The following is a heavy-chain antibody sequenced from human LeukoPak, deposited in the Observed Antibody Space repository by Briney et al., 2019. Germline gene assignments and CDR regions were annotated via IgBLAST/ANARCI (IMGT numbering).Heavy chain of an antibody. V-gene: IGHV4-59*01. CDR1: GGSISSYY. Sequence: PSETLSLTCTVSGGSISSYYWSWIRQPPGKGLEWIGYIYYSGSTNYNPSLKSRVTISVDTSKNQFSLKLSSVTATDTAVYYCERNRLSGDDWSLFVPHYYSDYYMDVWGKGTTVTVSS. J-gene: IGHJ6*03. CDR3: ERNRLSGDDWSLFVPHYYSDYYMDV. CDR2: IYYSGST. D-gene: IGHD3-9*01.